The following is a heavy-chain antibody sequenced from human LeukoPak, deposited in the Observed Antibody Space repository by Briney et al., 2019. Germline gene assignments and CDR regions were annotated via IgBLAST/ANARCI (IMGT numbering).Heavy chain of an antibody. CDR3: ARVRYYYDSSGYAFDY. Sequence: SETLSLTCAVYGGSFSGYYWSWIRQPPGKGLEWIGEINHSGSTNYNPSLKSRVTISVDTSKNQISLKLSSVTAADTAVYYCARVRYYYDSSGYAFDYWGQGTLVTVSS. V-gene: IGHV4-34*01. CDR1: GGSFSGYY. J-gene: IGHJ4*02. D-gene: IGHD3-22*01. CDR2: INHSGST.